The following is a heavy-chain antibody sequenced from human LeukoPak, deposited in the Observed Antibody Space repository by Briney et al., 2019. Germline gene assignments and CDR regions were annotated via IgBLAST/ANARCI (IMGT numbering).Heavy chain of an antibody. J-gene: IGHJ4*02. D-gene: IGHD3-10*01. CDR2: ISNPSSTK. V-gene: IGHV3-11*04. Sequence: PGGSLRLSRDASGFIFSDYYMSWARQAPGKGLEWISYISNPSSTKYYADSVKGRFTISRDNAKNSLYLQMNSLRAEDTAVYYCARCGDGLPCDFDYWGQGTLVTVSS. CDR3: ARCGDGLPCDFDY. CDR1: GFIFSDYY.